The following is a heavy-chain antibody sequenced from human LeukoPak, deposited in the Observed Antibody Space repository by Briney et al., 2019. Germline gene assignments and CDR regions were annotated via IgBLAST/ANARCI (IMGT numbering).Heavy chain of an antibody. J-gene: IGHJ4*02. Sequence: PGGSLRLSCAASGLTFSSYSMNWVRQAPGKGLEWVSSISSSSSYIYYADSVKGRFTISRDNAKNSLYLQMNSLRAEDTAVYYCARELYRVVGATGYYFDYWGQGTLVTVSS. CDR2: ISSSSSYI. CDR1: GLTFSSYS. CDR3: ARELYRVVGATGYYFDY. D-gene: IGHD1-26*01. V-gene: IGHV3-21*01.